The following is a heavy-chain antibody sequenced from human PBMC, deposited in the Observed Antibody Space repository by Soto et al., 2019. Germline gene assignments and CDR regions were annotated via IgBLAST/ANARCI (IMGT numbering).Heavy chain of an antibody. V-gene: IGHV2-26*01. CDR3: ARIRPRYCSGGSCYIGWFDP. J-gene: IGHJ5*02. Sequence: VSGPTLVNPTETLTLTCTVSGFSLSNARMGVSWIRQPPGKALEWLAHIFSNDEKSYSTSLKSRLTISKDTSKSQVVLTMTNMDPVDTATYYCARIRPRYCSGGSCYIGWFDPWGQGTLVTVSS. CDR2: IFSNDEK. D-gene: IGHD2-15*01. CDR1: GFSLSNARMG.